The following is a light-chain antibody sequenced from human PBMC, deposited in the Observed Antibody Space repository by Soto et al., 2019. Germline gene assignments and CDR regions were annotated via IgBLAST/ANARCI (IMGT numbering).Light chain of an antibody. Sequence: DIPMTQSPTSLSASVGDRVTITCRASQGIRNFVAWYQQKPGKAPKLLIYAASTLQSGVPSRFSGSGSGTDFTLTIKSLQPEDVATYSCQKYSSVPFFGPGTKVEIK. CDR2: AAS. CDR1: QGIRNF. V-gene: IGKV1-27*01. CDR3: QKYSSVPF. J-gene: IGKJ3*01.